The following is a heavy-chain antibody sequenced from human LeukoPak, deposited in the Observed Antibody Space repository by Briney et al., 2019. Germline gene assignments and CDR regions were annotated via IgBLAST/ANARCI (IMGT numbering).Heavy chain of an antibody. CDR1: VGAISRRVFT. D-gene: IGHD4-17*01. J-gene: IGHJ4*02. CDR2: IYYSGST. CDR3: ATDDYGDYANDY. V-gene: IGHV4-39*01. Sequence: SETLSLTCTVSVGAISRRVFTWGWIRQPPGKGLEWIGSIYYSGSTYYNPSLKSRVTISVDTSKNQFSLKLSSVTAADTAVYYCATDDYGDYANDYWGQGTLVTVSS.